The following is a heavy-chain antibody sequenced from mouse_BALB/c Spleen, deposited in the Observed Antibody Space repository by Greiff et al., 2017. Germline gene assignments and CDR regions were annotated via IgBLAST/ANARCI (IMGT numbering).Heavy chain of an antibody. CDR2: IYWDDDK. CDR1: GFSLSTSGMG. Sequence: QVTLKESGPGILQPSQTLSLTCSFSGFSLSTSGMGVSWIRQPSGKGLEWLAHIYWDDDKRYNPSLKSRLTISKDTSRNQVFLKITSVDTADTATYYCARDGYYVNYAMDYWGQGTSVTVSS. J-gene: IGHJ4*01. D-gene: IGHD2-3*01. V-gene: IGHV8-12*01. CDR3: ARDGYYVNYAMDY.